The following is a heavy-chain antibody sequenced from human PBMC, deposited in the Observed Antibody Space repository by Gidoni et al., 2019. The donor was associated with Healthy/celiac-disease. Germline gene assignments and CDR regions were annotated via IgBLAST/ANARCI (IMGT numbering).Heavy chain of an antibody. V-gene: IGHV4-61*02. J-gene: IGHJ4*02. CDR3: ASGPRIAVAGYIDY. Sequence: QVQLQESGPGLVKPSQTLSLTCTVSGGSISSGSYYWSWIRQPAGKGLEWIGRIYTSGSTNYNPSLKSRVTISVDTSKNQFSLKLSSVTAADTAVYYCASGPRIAVAGYIDYWGQGTLVTVSS. CDR1: GGSISSGSYY. D-gene: IGHD6-19*01. CDR2: IYTSGST.